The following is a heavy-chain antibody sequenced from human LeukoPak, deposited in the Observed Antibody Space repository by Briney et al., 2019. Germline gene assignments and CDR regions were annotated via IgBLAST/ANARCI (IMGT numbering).Heavy chain of an antibody. CDR1: GGSFSGYY. CDR3: ARQDIVGAIDAFDI. V-gene: IGHV4-34*01. Sequence: SETLSLTYAVYGGSFSGYYWSWIRQPPGKGLEWIGEINHSGSTNYNPSLKSRVTISVDTSKNQFSLKLSSVTAADTAVYYCARQDIVGAIDAFDIWGQGTMVTVSS. CDR2: INHSGST. J-gene: IGHJ3*02. D-gene: IGHD2-15*01.